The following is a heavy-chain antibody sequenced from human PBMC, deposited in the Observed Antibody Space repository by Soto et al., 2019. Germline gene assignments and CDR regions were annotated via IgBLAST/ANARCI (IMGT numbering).Heavy chain of an antibody. CDR2: ISYDGINK. D-gene: IGHD2-2*01. J-gene: IGHJ6*02. Sequence: PGGSLRLSCAASGFIFSSYGMHWVRQAPGKGLEWVAVISYDGINKYYSDSVKGRFTISRDNSKNTLYLQMNSPRAEDTAVYYCAKGPAIVLVPAAMNYYYGMDVWGQGTTVTVSS. CDR3: AKGPAIVLVPAAMNYYYGMDV. V-gene: IGHV3-30*18. CDR1: GFIFSSYG.